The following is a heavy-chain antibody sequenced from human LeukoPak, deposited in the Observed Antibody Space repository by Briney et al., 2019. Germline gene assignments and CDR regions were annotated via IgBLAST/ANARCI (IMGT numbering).Heavy chain of an antibody. V-gene: IGHV3-23*01. CDR1: GSTFSSHA. CDR2: VSGSGGST. Sequence: PGGSLRLSCAASGSTFSSHAMSWVRQAPGKGLEWVSSVSGSGGSTYHADSVKGRFTISRDHSKNTLYLQMNSLRADDTAIYYCAKTVGYSSSWGDYFDYWGQGTLVTVSS. D-gene: IGHD6-13*01. J-gene: IGHJ4*02. CDR3: AKTVGYSSSWGDYFDY.